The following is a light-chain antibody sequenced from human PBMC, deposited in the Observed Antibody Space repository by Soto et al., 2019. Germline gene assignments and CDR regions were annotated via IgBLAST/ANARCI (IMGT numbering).Light chain of an antibody. CDR2: DSS. J-gene: IGKJ2*01. Sequence: EIVLTQSPGTLSLSPGERATLSCRTSQSVSNSYLAWYQQKPGQAPRLLIYDSSSRATGIPDRFSGSRSGTDFTRTISRLEPEDFAVYYCQQYHNSQYTFGQGTKLEIK. CDR1: QSVSNSY. V-gene: IGKV3-20*01. CDR3: QQYHNSQYT.